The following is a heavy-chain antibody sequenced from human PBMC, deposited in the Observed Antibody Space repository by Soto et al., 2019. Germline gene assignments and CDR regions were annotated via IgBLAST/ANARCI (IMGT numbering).Heavy chain of an antibody. CDR1: GFTFSNAW. CDR3: TAPIVVGISYYYYGMDV. D-gene: IGHD2-15*01. CDR2: IKSKTDGGTT. V-gene: IGHV3-15*01. Sequence: SGFTFSNAWMSWVRQAPGKGLEWVGRIKSKTDGGTTDYAAPVKGRFTISRDDSKNTLYLQMNSLKTEDTAVYYCTAPIVVGISYYYYGMDVWGQGTTVTVSS. J-gene: IGHJ6*02.